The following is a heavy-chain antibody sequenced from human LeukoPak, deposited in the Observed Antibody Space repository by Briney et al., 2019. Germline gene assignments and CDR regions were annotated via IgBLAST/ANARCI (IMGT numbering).Heavy chain of an antibody. CDR3: AKLIGYCTGGSCYHDNFDV. CDR2: LDGSGFCT. Sequence: GGSLRLSCTASGFTFSNYAMSWVRQAPGKGLEWVSALDGSGFCTFYGDSVKGRFTISRDNSKNTVYLQMRSLRAEDTALYYCAKLIGYCTGGSCYHDNFDVWGQGTMVTISS. CDR1: GFTFSNYA. D-gene: IGHD2-15*01. J-gene: IGHJ3*01. V-gene: IGHV3-23*01.